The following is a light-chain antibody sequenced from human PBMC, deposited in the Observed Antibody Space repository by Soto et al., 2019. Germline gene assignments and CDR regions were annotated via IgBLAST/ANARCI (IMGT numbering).Light chain of an antibody. CDR1: QSVSDS. CDR2: DVS. V-gene: IGKV1-5*01. Sequence: DIQMTQSPSTLSASVGDTVTITCRASQSVSDSLAWYQVKPGEAPKLLIFDVSNLETGVPSRFSCSGSGTEFSLTIRXLQPDDFATYYCQQYDYSRTFGQGTKVDIK. J-gene: IGKJ1*01. CDR3: QQYDYSRT.